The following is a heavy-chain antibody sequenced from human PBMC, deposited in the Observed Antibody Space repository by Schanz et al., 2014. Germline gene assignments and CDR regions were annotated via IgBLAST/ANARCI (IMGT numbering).Heavy chain of an antibody. CDR3: ARDRDAGGYDS. Sequence: QVQLVESGGSVVQPGRSLRLSCAGSGFSFSDYGMHWVRQAPGRGLEWVAVISYHGSEKYYADSVKGRFTISRDNSKNTLYLQMNSLRTEDTAVYFCARDRDAGGYDSWGQGTLVTVSS. D-gene: IGHD2-8*02. CDR2: ISYHGSEK. J-gene: IGHJ5*01. CDR1: GFSFSDYG. V-gene: IGHV3-30*03.